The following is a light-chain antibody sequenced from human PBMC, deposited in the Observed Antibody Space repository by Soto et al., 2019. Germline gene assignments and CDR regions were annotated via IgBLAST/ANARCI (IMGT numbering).Light chain of an antibody. CDR3: NSYAGSNTLYV. CDR1: SSDVGGYNY. J-gene: IGLJ1*01. V-gene: IGLV2-8*01. Sequence: QSVLTQPPSASGSPGQSVTISCTGTSSDVGGYNYVSWYQQHPGKAPKLMFYEVSKRPSEVPDRFSGSKSGNTASLTVSGLQAEDEADYYCNSYAGSNTLYVFGTGTKVTVL. CDR2: EVS.